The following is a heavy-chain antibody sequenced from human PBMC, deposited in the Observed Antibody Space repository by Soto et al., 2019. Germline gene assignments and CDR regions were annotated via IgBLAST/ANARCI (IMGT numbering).Heavy chain of an antibody. Sequence: QVQLVESGGGVVQPGRSLRLSCAASGFTFSSYGMHWVRQAPGKGLEWVAVIWYDGSNKYYADSVKGRFTISRDNSKNTLYLQMNSLRAEDTAVYYCAAAADGALDYWGQGTLVTVSS. CDR1: GFTFSSYG. J-gene: IGHJ4*02. D-gene: IGHD6-13*01. V-gene: IGHV3-33*01. CDR2: IWYDGSNK. CDR3: AAAADGALDY.